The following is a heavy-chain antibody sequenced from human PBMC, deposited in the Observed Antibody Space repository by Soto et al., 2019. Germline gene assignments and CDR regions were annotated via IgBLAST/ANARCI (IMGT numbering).Heavy chain of an antibody. J-gene: IGHJ5*01. Sequence: VGSLRLSCAASGFMFSSYAMSWVRQAPGKGLEWVSSISASGGTANLADSVEGRCTISRDNSKSTLYLQMNSLRAEDTAVYYCAKLTYPSDSTGYYYERVSGWIDSWGQGTLVTVSS. CDR3: AKLTYPSDSTGYYYERVSGWIDS. V-gene: IGHV3-23*01. CDR2: ISASGGTA. CDR1: GFMFSSYA. D-gene: IGHD3-22*01.